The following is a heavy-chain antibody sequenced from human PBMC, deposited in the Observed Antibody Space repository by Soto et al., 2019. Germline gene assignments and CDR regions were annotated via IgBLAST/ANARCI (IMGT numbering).Heavy chain of an antibody. J-gene: IGHJ4*02. V-gene: IGHV3-53*01. CDR2: IYSGGYT. CDR1: GFTVSNNY. CDR3: ANPPGGGGY. D-gene: IGHD3-10*01. Sequence: EVQLVESGGGLIQPGGSLRLSCAVSGFTVSNNYMSWVRQAPGKGLEGVSVIYSGGYTAYGDSVKGRFTISRDNSKNTLYLQMNSRGRDPPGFDYLANPPGGGGYWGQGTLVTVSS.